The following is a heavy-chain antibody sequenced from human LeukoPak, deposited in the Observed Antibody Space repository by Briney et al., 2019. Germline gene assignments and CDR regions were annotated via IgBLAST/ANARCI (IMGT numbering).Heavy chain of an antibody. Sequence: PSETLSLTCTVSGGSVRNYYWTWIRQPPGKGLEWIAYIFYSGSTKYSPSLKSRVTISVDMSKNQLSLKLNSVTAADAAVYYCAGLDFYYYGMDVWGQGTTVTVSS. CDR1: GGSVRNYY. J-gene: IGHJ6*02. CDR2: IFYSGST. V-gene: IGHV4-59*08. CDR3: AGLDFYYYGMDV.